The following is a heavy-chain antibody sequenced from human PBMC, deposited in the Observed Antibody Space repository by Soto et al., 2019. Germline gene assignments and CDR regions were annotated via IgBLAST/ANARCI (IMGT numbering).Heavy chain of an antibody. CDR3: ARVIAASGTGFDY. CDR1: GYGFISYW. D-gene: IGHD6-13*01. Sequence: GESRKISCKGSGYGFISYWIGWVRQKPGKGLEWMGIIYPGDSDTRYSLSFQGQVTISVDKSINTAYLQWSSLKASDTAIYYCARVIAASGTGFDYWGQGTLVTVSS. V-gene: IGHV5-51*01. J-gene: IGHJ4*02. CDR2: IYPGDSDT.